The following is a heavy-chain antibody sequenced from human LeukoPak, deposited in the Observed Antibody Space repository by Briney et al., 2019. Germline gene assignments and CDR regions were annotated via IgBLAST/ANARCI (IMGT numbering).Heavy chain of an antibody. Sequence: ASVKVSCKVSGYTLTELSIHWVRQAPGKGLEWMGGFDPEDGETIYAQKFQGRVTMTEDTSTDTAYMELSSLRSEDTAVYYCATGLHLAYYYDSSVWGQGTLVTVSS. CDR2: FDPEDGET. CDR1: GYTLTELS. CDR3: ATGLHLAYYYDSSV. D-gene: IGHD3-22*01. J-gene: IGHJ4*02. V-gene: IGHV1-24*01.